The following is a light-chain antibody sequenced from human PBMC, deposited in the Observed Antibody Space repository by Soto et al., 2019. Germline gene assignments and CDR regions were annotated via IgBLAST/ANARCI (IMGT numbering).Light chain of an antibody. CDR1: QSVSNY. V-gene: IGKV3-20*01. Sequence: EIVLTQSPLTLSLSTGERATLSCRASQSVSNYLAWYQQKPGQAPRLLIYDASNRPTDIPARFSGSGSGTDFTLTIERLEPEDLAVYYCLQYGSSPSTFGQGTKVDIK. J-gene: IGKJ2*01. CDR3: LQYGSSPST. CDR2: DAS.